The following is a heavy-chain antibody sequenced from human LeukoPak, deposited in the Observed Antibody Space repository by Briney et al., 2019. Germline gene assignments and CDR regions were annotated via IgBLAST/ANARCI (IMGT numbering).Heavy chain of an antibody. Sequence: PGGSLRLSCAASGFTFSTYGMSWVRQAPGRGLEWVSAISDTGGDTYYAGSVKGRFTISRDNSKNTLHLQMNSLRAEDTALYYCAKRVEYSSSSGGYFDYWGQGALVTVSS. CDR3: AKRVEYSSSSGGYFDY. J-gene: IGHJ4*02. CDR2: ISDTGGDT. CDR1: GFTFSTYG. D-gene: IGHD6-6*01. V-gene: IGHV3-23*01.